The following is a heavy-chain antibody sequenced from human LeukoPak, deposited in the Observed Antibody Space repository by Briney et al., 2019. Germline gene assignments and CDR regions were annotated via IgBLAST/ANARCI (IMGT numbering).Heavy chain of an antibody. J-gene: IGHJ3*02. D-gene: IGHD3-22*01. Sequence: GGSLRLSCAASGFTFSSYAMSWVRQAPGKGLEWVSAISGSGGSTYYADSVKGRFTISRDNSKNSLYLQMNSLRAEDTAVYYCARDTRYYYDSSGYSAFDIWGQGTMVTVSS. CDR2: ISGSGGST. CDR3: ARDTRYYYDSSGYSAFDI. CDR1: GFTFSSYA. V-gene: IGHV3-23*01.